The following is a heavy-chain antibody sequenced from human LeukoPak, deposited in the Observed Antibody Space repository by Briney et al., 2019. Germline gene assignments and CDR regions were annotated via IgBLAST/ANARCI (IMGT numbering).Heavy chain of an antibody. CDR2: INSDGSST. D-gene: IGHD3-10*01. CDR1: GFTFSSYW. Sequence: GGSPRLSCAASGFTFSSYWMHWVRQAPGKGLVWVSRINSDGSSTSYADSVKGRFTISRDNAKNTLYLQMNSLRAEDTAVYYCARGRRVVFYGSGSSSGRDRWFDPWGQGTLVTVSS. CDR3: ARGRRVVFYGSGSSSGRDRWFDP. J-gene: IGHJ5*02. V-gene: IGHV3-74*01.